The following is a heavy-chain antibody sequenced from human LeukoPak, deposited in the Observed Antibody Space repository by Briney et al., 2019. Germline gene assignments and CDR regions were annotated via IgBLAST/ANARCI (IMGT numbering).Heavy chain of an antibody. CDR1: GFTFSQFA. D-gene: IGHD6-13*01. Sequence: GGSLRLSCATSGFTFSQFAMTWVRQAPGKGLEWVSSIGARGHDTYNADSVKGRFTISRDNSKNTLYLQMNSPRVEDTAVYYCARVPVWYSSSWYGDYWGQGTLVTVSS. V-gene: IGHV3-23*01. CDR2: IGARGHDT. CDR3: ARVPVWYSSSWYGDY. J-gene: IGHJ4*02.